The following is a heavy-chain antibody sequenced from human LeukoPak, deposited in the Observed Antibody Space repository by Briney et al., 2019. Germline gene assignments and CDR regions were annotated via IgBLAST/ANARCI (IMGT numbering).Heavy chain of an antibody. V-gene: IGHV5-51*01. CDR1: GYSFTSYW. D-gene: IGHD3-10*01. J-gene: IGHJ5*02. CDR3: ARRLYGSGSYSKNWFDP. CDR2: IYPGDSDT. Sequence: GESLKISCKGSGYSFTSYWIGWVRQMPGKGLEWMGIIYPGDSDTRYSPSFQGQVTISADKSISTAYLQWSSLEASDTAMYYCARRLYGSGSYSKNWFDPWGQGTLVTVSS.